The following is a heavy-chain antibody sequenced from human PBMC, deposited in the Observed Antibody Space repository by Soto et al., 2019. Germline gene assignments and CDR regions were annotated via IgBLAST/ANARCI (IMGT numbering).Heavy chain of an antibody. CDR1: GFNFNTYF. Sequence: QVQLVQSGGGVVQPGRSLRLSCAASGFNFNTYFMHWVRQAPGKGLEWVAMIFPNGRDKEYADSVKGRFTSSRDNSNNRMYLQMDSLRPEDTGVYYCVSDAEHGSNCDLAYWGQGARVTVSS. CDR2: IFPNGRDK. J-gene: IGHJ4*02. D-gene: IGHD1-26*01. CDR3: VSDAEHGSNCDLAY. V-gene: IGHV3-30*13.